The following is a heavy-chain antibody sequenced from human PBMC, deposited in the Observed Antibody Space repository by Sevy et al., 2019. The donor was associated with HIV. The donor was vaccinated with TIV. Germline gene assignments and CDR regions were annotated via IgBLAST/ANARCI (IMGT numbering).Heavy chain of an antibody. CDR3: ARDPDGSGSHDY. D-gene: IGHD3-10*01. J-gene: IGHJ4*02. Sequence: SETQSLTCAVSGGSISSSNWWSWVRQPPGKGLEWIGEIYHSGSTNYNPSLKSRVTISVDKSKNQFSLKLSSVTAADTAVYYCARDPDGSGSHDYWGQGTLVTVSS. CDR1: GGSISSSNW. CDR2: IYHSGST. V-gene: IGHV4-4*02.